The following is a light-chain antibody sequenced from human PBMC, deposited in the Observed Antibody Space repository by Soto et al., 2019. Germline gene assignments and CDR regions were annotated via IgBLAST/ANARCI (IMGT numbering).Light chain of an antibody. Sequence: DIQLTQSPSTLSASVGDRVTITCRASQDIYSWVAWYQQKPGKAPKFLIYDASILQSGVPSRFSGSGSGTEFTLTISSLHPDDFATYYCRRYNSNSRTFGQGTTVDFK. CDR3: RRYNSNSRT. J-gene: IGKJ1*01. CDR2: DAS. CDR1: QDIYSW. V-gene: IGKV1-5*01.